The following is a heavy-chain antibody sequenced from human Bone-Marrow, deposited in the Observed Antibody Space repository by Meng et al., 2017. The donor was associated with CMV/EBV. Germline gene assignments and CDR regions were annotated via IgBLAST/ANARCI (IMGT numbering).Heavy chain of an antibody. CDR2: ISWNSKNM. V-gene: IGHV3-9*01. D-gene: IGHD2-15*01. J-gene: IGHJ4*02. Sequence: SLKISCAASGFTFDDYAMHWVRQVPGKGLEWVSGISWNSKNMGYADSVKGRFTISRDNSKNTLYLQMGSLRAEDTAVYYCARDGAGRIRQDYWGQGILVIVSS. CDR3: ARDGAGRIRQDY. CDR1: GFTFDDYA.